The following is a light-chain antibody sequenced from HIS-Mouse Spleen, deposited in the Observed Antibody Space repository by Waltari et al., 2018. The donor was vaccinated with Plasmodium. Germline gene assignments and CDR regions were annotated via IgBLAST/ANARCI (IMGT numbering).Light chain of an antibody. Sequence: SSELTQPPSVSVSPGQTARFTRPTVAFPYNFYHWYQQKSGQAPVLVIYEDSKRPSGIPERFSGSSSGTMATLTISGAQVEDEADYYCYSTDSSGNHRVFGGGTKLTVL. V-gene: IGLV3-10*01. CDR1: AFPYNF. CDR2: EDS. J-gene: IGLJ3*02. CDR3: YSTDSSGNHRV.